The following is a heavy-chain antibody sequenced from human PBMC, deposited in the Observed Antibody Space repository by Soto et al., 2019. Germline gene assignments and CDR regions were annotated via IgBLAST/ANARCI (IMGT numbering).Heavy chain of an antibody. Sequence: PGGSLRLSCVGSGLTFEDYSLHWVRQVPGKGLEWVAGISGDSGSMGYADSVRGRFTVSRDNAKSSLFLQMSGLSPEDPALYYCTKRRSARPGFDAFDLWGQGTMVTVSS. CDR3: TKRRSARPGFDAFDL. V-gene: IGHV3-9*01. CDR2: ISGDSGSM. J-gene: IGHJ3*01. CDR1: GLTFEDYS.